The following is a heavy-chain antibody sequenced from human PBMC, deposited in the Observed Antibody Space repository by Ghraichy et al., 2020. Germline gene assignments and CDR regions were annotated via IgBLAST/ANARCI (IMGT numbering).Heavy chain of an antibody. CDR1: GGSFSGYY. J-gene: IGHJ4*02. D-gene: IGHD3-10*01. V-gene: IGHV4-34*01. Sequence: SQTLSLTCAVYGGSFSGYYWSWIRQPPGKGLEWIGEINHSGSTNYNPSLKSRVTISVDTSKNQFSLKLSSVTAADTAVYYCARGRVLWFGELPDYFDYWGQGTLVTVSS. CDR2: INHSGST. CDR3: ARGRVLWFGELPDYFDY.